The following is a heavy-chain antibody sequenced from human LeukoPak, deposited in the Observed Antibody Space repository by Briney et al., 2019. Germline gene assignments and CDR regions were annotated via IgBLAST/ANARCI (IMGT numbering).Heavy chain of an antibody. CDR3: AKDMGGSYYYYFDY. V-gene: IGHV3-9*01. J-gene: IGHJ4*02. CDR1: GFTFDDYG. CDR2: ISWNSGSI. D-gene: IGHD1-26*01. Sequence: GGSLRLSCAASGFTFDDYGMHWVRQAPGKGLEWVSGISWNSGSIGYADSVKGRFTISRDNAKNSLYLQMNSLRAEDTALYYCAKDMGGSYYYYFDYWGQGTLVTVSS.